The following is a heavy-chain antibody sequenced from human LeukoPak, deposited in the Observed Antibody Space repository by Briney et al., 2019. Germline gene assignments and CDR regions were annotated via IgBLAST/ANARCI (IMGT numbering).Heavy chain of an antibody. J-gene: IGHJ6*02. CDR2: IYYNGNT. V-gene: IGHV4-59*01. CDR1: DGSINSYY. D-gene: IGHD1-26*01. CDR3: ARGRSNYYGMDV. Sequence: SETLSLTCSVSDGSINSYYWNWIRRPPGKGLEWIGYIYYNGNTNYSPSLKSRVTTSVDTSKNLFSLKVSSVTAADTAVYYCARGRSNYYGMDVWGQGTTVTVSS.